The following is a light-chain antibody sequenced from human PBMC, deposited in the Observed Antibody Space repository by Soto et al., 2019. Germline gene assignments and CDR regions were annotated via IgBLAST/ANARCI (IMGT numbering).Light chain of an antibody. CDR1: QSVSSSF. J-gene: IGKJ4*01. Sequence: EIVLTQSPDTLSLSPGERATLSCRASQSVSSSFLAWYQQKPGQAPRLLIYRASSRATGIPDRFTGSGSGTDFTLPISRLEHEDFAVYYCQQYESSPLTFGGGAKVEIK. V-gene: IGKV3-20*01. CDR2: RAS. CDR3: QQYESSPLT.